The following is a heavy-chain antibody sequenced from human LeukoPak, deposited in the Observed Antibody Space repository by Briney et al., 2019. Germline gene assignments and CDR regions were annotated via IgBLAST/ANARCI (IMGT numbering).Heavy chain of an antibody. CDR1: GFNFDDYT. Sequence: GGSLRLSCAASGFNFDDYTLHWVRQLPGKGLEWVSFMNWDGGSTYYADSVKGRFTISRDTSKNSLFLQMHSLKAEDTAIYYCAKDLGKVIAAAGTAGFDSWGRGTLVTVSS. J-gene: IGHJ4*01. V-gene: IGHV3-43*01. CDR3: AKDLGKVIAAAGTAGFDS. D-gene: IGHD6-19*01. CDR2: MNWDGGST.